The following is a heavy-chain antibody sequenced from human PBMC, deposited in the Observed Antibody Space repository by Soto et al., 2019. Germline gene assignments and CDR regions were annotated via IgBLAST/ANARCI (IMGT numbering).Heavy chain of an antibody. V-gene: IGHV3-48*01. D-gene: IGHD2-2*01. CDR1: GFLFSSHT. J-gene: IGHJ6*02. CDR2: ISSSSSTI. Sequence: VESGGGLVQPGGSLRLSCGASGFLFSSHTMNWVRQAPGKGLEWIAYISSSSSTIHYADSVKGRLTVSRENVKSSLYLQMTSLRGEDTAVYYCARGLRYQNLDFYGMDIWGQGTAVTVSS. CDR3: ARGLRYQNLDFYGMDI.